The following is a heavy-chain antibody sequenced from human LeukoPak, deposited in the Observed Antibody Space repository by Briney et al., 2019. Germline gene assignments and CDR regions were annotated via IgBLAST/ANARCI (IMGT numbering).Heavy chain of an antibody. CDR2: ISDGAGGRT. V-gene: IGHV3-23*01. J-gene: IGHJ4*02. CDR1: GFTFSNYA. Sequence: GGSLRLSCAASGFTFSNYAMNWVRQAPGKGLEWVSAISDGAGGRTYYTDSVKGRFTISRDNSKNTLYLQLNSLRAEDAAVYYCAKEDVDTSFDYWGQGTLVTVSS. CDR3: AKEDVDTSFDY. D-gene: IGHD5-18*01.